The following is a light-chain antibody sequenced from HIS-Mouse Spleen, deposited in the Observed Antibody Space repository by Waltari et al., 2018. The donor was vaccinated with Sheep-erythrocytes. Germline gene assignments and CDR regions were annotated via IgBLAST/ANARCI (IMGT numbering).Light chain of an antibody. CDR3: AAWDDSRSGRV. J-gene: IGLJ2*01. V-gene: IGLV1-47*01. Sequence: QSVLTQPPSASGTPGQRVTISCSGSSSNIGSNYVYWYQQLPGTAPKLLIYRNNQRPSGLPDRVSGSKYGTSASLAIGGLRSEDEADYYCAAWDDSRSGRVFGGGTKLTVL. CDR1: SSNIGSNY. CDR2: RNN.